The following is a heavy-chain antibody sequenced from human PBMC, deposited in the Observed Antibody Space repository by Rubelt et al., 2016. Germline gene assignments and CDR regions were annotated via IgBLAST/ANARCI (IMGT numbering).Heavy chain of an antibody. CDR2: INHSGST. Sequence: QLQLQESGPGLVKPSETLSLTCTVSGGSISSSNFYWGWIRQPPGKGLEWIGEINHSGSTNYNPSLKSVVTISVEASKTQLSLKLSLGTAADTAGYYWARAIHGSGKPEYYYYGMDVWGQGTTVTVSS. J-gene: IGHJ6*02. V-gene: IGHV4-39*07. CDR1: GGSISSSNFY. CDR3: ARAIHGSGKPEYYYYGMDV. D-gene: IGHD3-10*01.